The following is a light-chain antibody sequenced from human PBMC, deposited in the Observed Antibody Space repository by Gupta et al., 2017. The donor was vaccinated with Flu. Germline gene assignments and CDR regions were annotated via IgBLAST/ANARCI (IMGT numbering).Light chain of an antibody. CDR2: GAS. Sequence: EIVMTQSPATLSVSPGERATLSCRASQSVSSNLAWYQQKPGQAPRLLIYGASTRATGIPARFSVSGSGTEFTLTISSRQSEDFAVYYCQQYNNWPPWTFGQGTKVEIK. V-gene: IGKV3-15*01. J-gene: IGKJ1*01. CDR3: QQYNNWPPWT. CDR1: QSVSSN.